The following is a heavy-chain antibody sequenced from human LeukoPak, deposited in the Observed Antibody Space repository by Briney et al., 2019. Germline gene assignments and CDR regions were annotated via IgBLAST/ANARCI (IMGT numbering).Heavy chain of an antibody. J-gene: IGHJ4*02. CDR1: GFTFSSYA. D-gene: IGHD1-1*01. V-gene: IGHV3-23*01. CDR2: ISGSGGST. CDR3: ATAKNGYRAFDY. Sequence: GGSLRLSCAASGFTFSSYAMSWVRQAPGKGLEWVSAISGSGGSTYYADSVKGRFTISRDNSKNTLYLQMNSLRAEATAVYYCATAKNGYRAFDYWGQGTLVTVSS.